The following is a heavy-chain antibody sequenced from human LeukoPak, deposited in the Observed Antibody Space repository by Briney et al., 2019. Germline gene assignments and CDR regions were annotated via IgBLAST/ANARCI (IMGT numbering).Heavy chain of an antibody. CDR2: IYTSGST. J-gene: IGHJ4*02. V-gene: IGHV4-4*07. Sequence: SETLSLTRTVSGASISDYYWSWIRQPAGKGLQWIGRIYTSGSTDYNPSLKSRVTMSINTSKNQFSLKLTSVTAADTAVYYCARDGVIRTSWCLDRPEFDYWGQGTLVTVSS. D-gene: IGHD3-16*01. CDR3: ARDGVIRTSWCLDRPEFDY. CDR1: GASISDYY.